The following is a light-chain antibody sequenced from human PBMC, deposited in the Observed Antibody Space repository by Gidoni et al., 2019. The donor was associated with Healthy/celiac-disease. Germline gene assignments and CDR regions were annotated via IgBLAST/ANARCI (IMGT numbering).Light chain of an antibody. J-gene: IGLJ2*01. Sequence: QSVLTQPPSVSGAPGQRVTISCTGSSSNIVAGYDVHWYQQLPVTAPKLLIYGNSNRPSGVPDRFSGSKSGTSASLAITGLQAEDEADYYCQSYDSSLSAVVFGGGTKLTVL. V-gene: IGLV1-40*01. CDR3: QSYDSSLSAVV. CDR2: GNS. CDR1: SSNIVAGYD.